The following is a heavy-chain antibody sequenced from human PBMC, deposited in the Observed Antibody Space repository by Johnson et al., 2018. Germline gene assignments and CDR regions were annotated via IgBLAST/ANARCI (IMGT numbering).Heavy chain of an antibody. D-gene: IGHD5-18*01. CDR2: SSGSGGST. Sequence: VQLVESGGGLVQPGGSLRLSCAASGFTFSNYAMSWVRQAPGKGLEWVSGSSGSGGSTHYADSGKGRFTISRDNSKNTLDLQMNSLRADDTAVYYCAKHQGYNYAYYFDYWGLGTMVTVSS. J-gene: IGHJ4*02. V-gene: IGHV3-23*04. CDR3: AKHQGYNYAYYFDY. CDR1: GFTFSNYA.